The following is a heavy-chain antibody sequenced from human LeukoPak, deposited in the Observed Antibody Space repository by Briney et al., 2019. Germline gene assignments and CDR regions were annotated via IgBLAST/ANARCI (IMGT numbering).Heavy chain of an antibody. CDR3: ARPDGYNHFDY. CDR2: INPNSGGT. D-gene: IGHD5-24*01. V-gene: IGHV1-2*02. J-gene: IGHJ4*02. CDR1: GYTFTGYY. Sequence: ASVKVSCKASGYTFTGYYMHWVRQAPGQGLEWMGWINPNSGGTNYAQKIQGRVTMTRDTSISTAYMELSRLRSDDTAVYYCARPDGYNHFDYWGQGTLVTVSS.